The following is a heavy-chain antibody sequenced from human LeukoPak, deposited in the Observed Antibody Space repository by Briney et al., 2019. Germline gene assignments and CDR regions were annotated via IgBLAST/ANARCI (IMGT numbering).Heavy chain of an antibody. CDR1: GGSISSGDYY. Sequence: PPQTLSLTCTVSGGSISSGDYYWSWIRQPPGKGLEWIGYIYYSGSTYYNPSLESRVTISVDTSKNQFSLKLSSVTAADTAVYYCARVYDSSGYYYNYYFDYWGQGTLVTVSS. D-gene: IGHD3-22*01. V-gene: IGHV4-30-4*08. J-gene: IGHJ4*02. CDR2: IYYSGST. CDR3: ARVYDSSGYYYNYYFDY.